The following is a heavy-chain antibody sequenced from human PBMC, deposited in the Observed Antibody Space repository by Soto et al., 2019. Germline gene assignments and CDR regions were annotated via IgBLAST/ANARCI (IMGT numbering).Heavy chain of an antibody. V-gene: IGHV3-74*01. CDR3: SREYRSSPHF. D-gene: IGHD6-6*01. J-gene: IGHJ4*01. Sequence: LRLSCTASGFTFSRYLMHWVRQAPGKGLLWVSRISSDGSTTSYADSVQGRFTISRDNXXXXLXLXMXSLXXEDTAVYYCSREYRSSPHFWGQETLLTVSS. CDR1: GFTFSRYL. CDR2: ISSDGSTT.